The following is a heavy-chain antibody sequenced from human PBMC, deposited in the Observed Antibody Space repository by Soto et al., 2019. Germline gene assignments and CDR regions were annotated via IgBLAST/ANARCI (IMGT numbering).Heavy chain of an antibody. V-gene: IGHV6-1*01. CDR2: TYYKSRSKWYN. CDR3: ARGIPDLYYYGMDV. Sequence: SQTLSLTCGISGDSVSSNSRTWNWIRQSPSRGLEWLGRTYYKSRSKWYNDHAVSVKSRITINPDTSKNQFSLQLNSVTPEDTAVYFCARGIPDLYYYGMDVWGQGTTVTVSS. J-gene: IGHJ6*02. D-gene: IGHD2-21*01. CDR1: GDSVSSNSRT.